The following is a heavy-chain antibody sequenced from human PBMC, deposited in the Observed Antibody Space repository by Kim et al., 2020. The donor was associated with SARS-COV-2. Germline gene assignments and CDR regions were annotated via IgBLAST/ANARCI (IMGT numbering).Heavy chain of an antibody. D-gene: IGHD1-26*01. CDR1: GDSFSGNY. CDR3: SLGASGNTGSYNY. CDR2: INPNSGGT. J-gene: IGHJ4*02. V-gene: IGHV1-2*06. Sequence: ASVQVSCKASGDSFSGNYIHWVRQAPGQRLEWMGRINPNSGGTNYEQKFQDRITMTRDTSITTAYMELSSLRSDDTAVYYCSLGASGNTGSYNYWGQGTL.